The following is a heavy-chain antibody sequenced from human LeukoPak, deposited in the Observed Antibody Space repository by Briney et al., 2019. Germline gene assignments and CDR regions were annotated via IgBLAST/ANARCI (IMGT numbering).Heavy chain of an antibody. V-gene: IGHV3-30*02. J-gene: IGHJ4*02. CDR1: GFTFNNFG. Sequence: GGSLRLSCAASGFTFNNFGMHWVRQAPGKGPEWVSFIGYEGVHKYYADSVKGRFTISKDNSKATLYLQMNSLRPEDTAVYYCAKDLHGGYSSDYWGQGTLVTVFS. D-gene: IGHD4-23*01. CDR3: AKDLHGGYSSDY. CDR2: IGYEGVHK.